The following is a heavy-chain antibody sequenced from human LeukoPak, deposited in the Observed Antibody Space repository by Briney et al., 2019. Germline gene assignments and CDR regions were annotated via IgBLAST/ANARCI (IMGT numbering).Heavy chain of an antibody. V-gene: IGHV4-34*01. CDR3: ARGGGGYYDFWSGYSYSYYGMDV. J-gene: IGHJ6*02. CDR2: INHSGST. D-gene: IGHD3-3*01. CDR1: GGSFSGYY. Sequence: SETLSLTCAVYGGSFSGYYWSWIRQPPGKGLEWIGEINHSGSTNYNPSLKSRVTISVDTSKNQFSLKLSSVTAADTAVYCCARGGGGYYDFWSGYSYSYYGMDVWGQGTTVTVSS.